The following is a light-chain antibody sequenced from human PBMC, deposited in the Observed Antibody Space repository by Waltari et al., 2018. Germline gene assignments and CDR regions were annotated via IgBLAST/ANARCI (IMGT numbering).Light chain of an antibody. Sequence: DFVMTQSPDSLSVAPGERATINCKSRQSVFYNSNKKDYLAWYQQRAGQPPKLLIYWGSVRASGVPDRFSGSGSGTDFTLTISDLQAEDLAVYSCEQYYADPRTFGQGTKVEVK. J-gene: IGKJ1*01. CDR1: QSVFYNSNKKDY. CDR2: WGS. CDR3: EQYYADPRT. V-gene: IGKV4-1*01.